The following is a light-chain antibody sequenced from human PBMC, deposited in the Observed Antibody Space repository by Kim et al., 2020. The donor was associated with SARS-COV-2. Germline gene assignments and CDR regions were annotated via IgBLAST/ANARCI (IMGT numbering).Light chain of an antibody. V-gene: IGKV3-20*01. Sequence: PPAERATLSGRASQSVSSHYLAWYQQKPGQAPRLLIYGASSRATGIPDRFSGSGSGTDFTLTITRLEPEDFTVYYCQQYSSSPATFGQGTKVDIK. CDR2: GAS. J-gene: IGKJ1*01. CDR1: QSVSSHY. CDR3: QQYSSSPAT.